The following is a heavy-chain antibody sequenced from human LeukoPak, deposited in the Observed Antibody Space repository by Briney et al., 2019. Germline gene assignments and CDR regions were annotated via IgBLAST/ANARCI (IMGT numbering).Heavy chain of an antibody. D-gene: IGHD5-24*01. J-gene: IGHJ4*02. CDR1: GGSISSYY. CDR3: ARTRDRVTLAAFDY. CDR2: IYTSGST. Sequence: PSETLSLTCTVSGGSISSYYWSWIRQPAGKGLEWIGRIYTSGSTNYNPSLKSRVTMSVDTSKNQFSLKLSSVTAADTAVYYCARTRDRVTLAAFDYWGQGTLVTVSS. V-gene: IGHV4-4*07.